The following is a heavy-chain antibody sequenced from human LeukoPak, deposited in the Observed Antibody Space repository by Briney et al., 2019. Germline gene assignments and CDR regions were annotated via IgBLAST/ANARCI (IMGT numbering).Heavy chain of an antibody. V-gene: IGHV4-30-4*01. CDR2: IYYSGST. CDR3: ARLAYYDSSGYGY. CDR1: GGSISSGDYY. J-gene: IGHJ4*02. Sequence: PSETLSLTCIVSGGSISSGDYYWSWIRQPPGKGLEWIGYIYYSGSTYYNPSLKSRVTISVDTSKNQFSLKLSSVTAADTAVYYCARLAYYDSSGYGYWGQGTLVTVSS. D-gene: IGHD3-22*01.